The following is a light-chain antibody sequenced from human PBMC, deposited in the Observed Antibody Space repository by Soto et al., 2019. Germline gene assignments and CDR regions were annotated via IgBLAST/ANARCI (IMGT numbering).Light chain of an antibody. J-gene: IGKJ1*01. CDR3: QQYYSTPPT. CDR2: WAS. CDR1: QSVLYSSNNKNY. V-gene: IGKV4-1*01. Sequence: DIVMTQSPDSLAVYLGERATINCKSSQSVLYSSNNKNYLAWYQQKPGQPPKLLIYWASTRESGVPDRFSGSGSGTDFPLTISSLQAEDVAVYYCQQYYSTPPTFGQGTKVEIK.